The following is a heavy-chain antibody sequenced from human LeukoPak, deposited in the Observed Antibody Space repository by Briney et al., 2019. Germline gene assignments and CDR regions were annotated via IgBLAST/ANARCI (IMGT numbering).Heavy chain of an antibody. J-gene: IGHJ4*02. V-gene: IGHV3-7*03. D-gene: IGHD3-3*01. CDR2: VNRDGGET. CDR3: AKDRAQYYDFWSGFQ. CDR1: GFTLSNHW. Sequence: GGSLRLSCAASGFTLSNHWMTWVREVPGRGPEWVANVNRDGGETYYLDSVKGRFTISKDNAKNSLYLQMNSLRAEDTAVYYCAKDRAQYYDFWSGFQWGQGTLVTVSS.